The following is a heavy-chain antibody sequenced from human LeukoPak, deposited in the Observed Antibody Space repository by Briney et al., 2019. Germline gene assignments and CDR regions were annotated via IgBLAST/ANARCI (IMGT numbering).Heavy chain of an antibody. J-gene: IGHJ4*02. CDR1: GFTFRSYT. CDR2: ISSSSSYI. CDR3: ARDRVVAPYYFDY. Sequence: PGGSLRLSCAASGFTFRSYTMNWVRQAPGKGLEWVSSISSSSSYICYADSMKGRFTISRDNAKNSLYLQMNSLRAEDTAVYYCARDRVVAPYYFDYWGQGTLVTVSS. V-gene: IGHV3-21*01. D-gene: IGHD5-12*01.